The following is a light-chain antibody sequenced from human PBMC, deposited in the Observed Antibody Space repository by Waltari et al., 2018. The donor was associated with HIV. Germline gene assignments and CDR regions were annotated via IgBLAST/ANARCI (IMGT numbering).Light chain of an antibody. CDR3: QQTYSTHLFT. CDR1: QNIGDY. CDR2: YAS. J-gene: IGKJ3*01. V-gene: IGKV1-39*01. Sequence: DIQMTQSPSPLSASVGDRITITCRASQNIGDYVNWYQQTPGNAPKLLVYYASSLQSGFPSRFSGSGSGTDFTLTISNLQPEDFGIYYCQQTYSTHLFTFGPGTEVDMK.